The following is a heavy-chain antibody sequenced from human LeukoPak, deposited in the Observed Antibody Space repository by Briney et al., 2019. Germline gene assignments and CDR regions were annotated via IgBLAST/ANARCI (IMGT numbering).Heavy chain of an antibody. J-gene: IGHJ4*02. Sequence: SETLSLTCTVSGGSISSYYWSWLRQPPGKGLELIGYIYYSGSTNYNPSLKSRVTISVDASKNQFSLKLSSVTAAGTALYYCARGGSSGYYYFMPLDYWGQGTLVTVSS. D-gene: IGHD3-22*01. CDR2: IYYSGST. V-gene: IGHV4-59*01. CDR1: GGSISSYY. CDR3: ARGGSSGYYYFMPLDY.